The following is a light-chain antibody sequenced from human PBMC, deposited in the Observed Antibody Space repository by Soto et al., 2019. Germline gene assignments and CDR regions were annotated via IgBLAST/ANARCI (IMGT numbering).Light chain of an antibody. J-gene: IGLJ2*01. CDR1: SSDIGGYNY. Sequence: QSVLTQPASVSGSPGQSITISCTGTSSDIGGYNYVSWYQQHPGKAPKLMIYDVSDRPSGVSNRFSGSKSGNTASLTISGLQAEDEADYYCASYASSNAVLIGGGTQLTV. V-gene: IGLV2-14*03. CDR3: ASYASSNAVL. CDR2: DVS.